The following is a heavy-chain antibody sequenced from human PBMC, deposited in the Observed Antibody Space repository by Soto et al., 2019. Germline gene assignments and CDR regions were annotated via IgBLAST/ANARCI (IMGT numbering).Heavy chain of an antibody. CDR3: AGGYNSGWYRNYYYGMDV. CDR2: IYYSGST. CDR1: GGSISSYY. Sequence: SETLSLTCTVSGGSISSYYWSWIRQPPGKGLEWIGYIYYSGSTNYNPSLKSRVTISVDTSKNQFSLKLSSVTAADTAVYYCAGGYNSGWYRNYYYGMDVWGQGTTVTVSS. V-gene: IGHV4-59*01. D-gene: IGHD6-19*01. J-gene: IGHJ6*02.